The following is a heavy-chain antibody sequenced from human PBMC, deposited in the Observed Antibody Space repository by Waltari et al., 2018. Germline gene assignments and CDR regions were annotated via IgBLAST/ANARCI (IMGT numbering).Heavy chain of an antibody. CDR1: GGSISSYY. J-gene: IGHJ4*02. V-gene: IGHV4-59*01. D-gene: IGHD2-15*01. CDR3: ARAYCSGGSCYSDY. Sequence: QVQLQESGPGLVKPSETLSLPCTVSGGSISSYYWSWIRQPPGKGLEWIGYIYYSGSTNYNPSLKSRVTISVDTSKNQFSLKLSSVTAADTAVYYCARAYCSGGSCYSDYWGQGTLVTVSS. CDR2: IYYSGST.